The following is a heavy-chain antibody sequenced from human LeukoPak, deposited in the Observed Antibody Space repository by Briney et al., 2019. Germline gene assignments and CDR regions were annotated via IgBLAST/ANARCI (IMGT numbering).Heavy chain of an antibody. CDR2: IYYSGST. CDR3: ARLGGNYLSYYDY. D-gene: IGHD1-26*01. V-gene: IGHV4-39*01. CDR1: NASISSSSYY. J-gene: IGHJ4*02. Sequence: NPSETLSLTCTVSNASISSSSYYWGWIRQPPGKGLEWIGSIYYSGSTYYNPSLKSRVTISVDTSKNQFSLKLSSVTAADTAVYYCARLGGNYLSYYDYWGQGTLVTVSS.